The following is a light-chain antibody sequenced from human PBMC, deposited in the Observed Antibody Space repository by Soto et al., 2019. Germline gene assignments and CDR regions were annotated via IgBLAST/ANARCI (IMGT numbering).Light chain of an antibody. V-gene: IGKV3-20*01. CDR3: QQYGSSIWT. J-gene: IGKJ1*01. Sequence: VLTQCPGSMSLSPGERATLSCRASQSVSSSYLAWYQQKPGQAPRLLIYGASSRATGIPDRFSGSGPGTDFTLTISRLEPEDFAVYYCQQYGSSIWTFGQGTKVDIK. CDR2: GAS. CDR1: QSVSSSY.